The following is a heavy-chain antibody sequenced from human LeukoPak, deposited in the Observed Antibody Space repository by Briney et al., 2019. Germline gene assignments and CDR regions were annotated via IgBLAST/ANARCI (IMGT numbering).Heavy chain of an antibody. CDR1: GFTFSDYW. J-gene: IGHJ4*02. CDR2: IRQDGSEK. V-gene: IGHV3-7*03. CDR3: AISVEMATIGDH. Sequence: GGSLRLSCAVSGFTFSDYWMTWVRQAPGKGLQWVANIRQDGSEKYYVDSVKGRFTISRDNAKNSLYLQVNSLTAEDTAVYYCAISVEMATIGDHWGQGILVTVS. D-gene: IGHD5-24*01.